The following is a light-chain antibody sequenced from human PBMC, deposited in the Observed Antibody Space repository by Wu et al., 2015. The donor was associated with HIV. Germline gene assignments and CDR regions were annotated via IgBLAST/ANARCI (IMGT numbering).Light chain of an antibody. J-gene: IGKJ2*03. CDR3: QQYNNWPPYS. CDR2: GAS. CDR1: QSVNSN. V-gene: IGKV3-15*01. Sequence: EIVMTQSPATQSVSPGERATLSCRASQSVNSNLAWYQQKPGQAPRLLIYGASTRAIGIPARFSGSGSGTEFTLTISSLQSEDFAVYYCQQYNNWPPYSFGQGTKLEIK.